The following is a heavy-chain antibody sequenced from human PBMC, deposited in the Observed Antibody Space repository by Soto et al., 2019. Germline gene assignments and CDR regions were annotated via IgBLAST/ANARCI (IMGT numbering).Heavy chain of an antibody. D-gene: IGHD4-17*01. CDR3: ARTVTTFYDY. Sequence: ASVKVACKASGYTFTIYGSSWGRQAPGQGLEWMGWISGYNGNTNYAQRLQGRVTMTTDTSTSTAYMELRSLRSDDTAVYYCARTVTTFYDYWGQGTLVTVSS. J-gene: IGHJ4*02. CDR2: ISGYNGNT. CDR1: GYTFTIYG. V-gene: IGHV1-18*01.